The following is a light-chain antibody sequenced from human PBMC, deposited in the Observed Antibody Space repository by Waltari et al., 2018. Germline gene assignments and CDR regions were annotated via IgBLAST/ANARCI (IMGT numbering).Light chain of an antibody. CDR2: EVI. Sequence: QSALTQPPSASGSPGESVTISCTGTSSHIGYYDYVSWYQQPPGKAPKLMIYEVIKRPSGVPDRFSGSKSGNTASLTVSGLQAEDEADYYCCSYAGTNNFYVFGTGTKVTVL. V-gene: IGLV2-8*01. J-gene: IGLJ1*01. CDR1: SSHIGYYDY. CDR3: CSYAGTNNFYV.